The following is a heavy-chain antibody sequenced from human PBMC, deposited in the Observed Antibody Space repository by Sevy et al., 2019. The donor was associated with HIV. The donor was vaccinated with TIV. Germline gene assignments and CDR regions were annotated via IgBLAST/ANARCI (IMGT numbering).Heavy chain of an antibody. Sequence: GGSLRLSCAASVFTFSSYSMNWVRQAPGKGLEWVSSISSSSSYIYYADSVKGRFTISRDNAKNSLYLQMNSLRAEDTAVYYCARDVGVTMVRGVSSDYYYGMDVWGQGTTVTVSS. CDR2: ISSSSSYI. D-gene: IGHD3-10*01. V-gene: IGHV3-21*01. CDR1: VFTFSSYS. CDR3: ARDVGVTMVRGVSSDYYYGMDV. J-gene: IGHJ6*02.